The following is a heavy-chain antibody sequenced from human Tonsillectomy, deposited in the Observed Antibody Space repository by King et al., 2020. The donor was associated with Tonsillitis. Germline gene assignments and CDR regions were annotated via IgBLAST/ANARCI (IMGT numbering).Heavy chain of an antibody. CDR1: GFDFSRFA. V-gene: IGHV3-30*02. J-gene: IGHJ4*02. CDR3: AKDEGAAVEVTPIY. D-gene: IGHD3-22*01. Sequence: VQLVESGGGVVQSGGSLRLSCAASGFDFSRFAMHWVRQAPGKGLEWVAFVRFDGSDRYYADSVNGRFTVARDNSKNTVYLQMNSLRVDDTAVYYCAKDEGAAVEVTPIYWGQGTVVTVSS. CDR2: VRFDGSDR.